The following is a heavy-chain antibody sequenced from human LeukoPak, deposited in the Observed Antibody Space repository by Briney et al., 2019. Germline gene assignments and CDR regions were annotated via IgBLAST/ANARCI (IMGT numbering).Heavy chain of an antibody. CDR3: AKGDGYNTFDS. CDR1: GYSFTTYW. Sequence: PGESLRISCKGSGYSFTTYWIGWVRQMPGKGLEWMGIIYPGDSDTRYSPSLQGQVTISADKSIKTAYLQWNSLKASDSAMYYCAKGDGYNTFDSWGXGTXXXXXS. CDR2: IYPGDSDT. J-gene: IGHJ4*02. D-gene: IGHD5-24*01. V-gene: IGHV5-51*01.